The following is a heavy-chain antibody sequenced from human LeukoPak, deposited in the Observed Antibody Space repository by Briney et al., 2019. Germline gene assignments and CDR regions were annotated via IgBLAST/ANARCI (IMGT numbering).Heavy chain of an antibody. CDR2: ITGSGSGT. V-gene: IGHV3-23*01. CDR3: AKPGYVPSGLFDY. CDR1: GFTFCSYG. J-gene: IGHJ4*02. D-gene: IGHD6-19*01. Sequence: PGVSLRLSCAASGFTFCSYGVTWVRQTPEKVLEWVSTITGSGSGTHYIDCVKGRFPISRDKSENTLYLQMNSLRAEDTAVYYCAKPGYVPSGLFDYWGLEILVTVSS.